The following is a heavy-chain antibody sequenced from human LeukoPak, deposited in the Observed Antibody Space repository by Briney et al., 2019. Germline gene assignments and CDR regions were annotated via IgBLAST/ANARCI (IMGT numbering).Heavy chain of an antibody. J-gene: IGHJ6*03. Sequence: SETLSLTCAVYGGSFSGYDWSWIRQPPGKGLEWIGEINHSGSTNYNPSLKSRVTISVDTSKNQFSLKLSSVTAADTAIYYCARDFSSSSTVYYYYYMDVWGKGTTVTVSS. D-gene: IGHD6-6*01. CDR2: INHSGST. CDR1: GGSFSGYD. CDR3: ARDFSSSSTVYYYYYMDV. V-gene: IGHV4-34*01.